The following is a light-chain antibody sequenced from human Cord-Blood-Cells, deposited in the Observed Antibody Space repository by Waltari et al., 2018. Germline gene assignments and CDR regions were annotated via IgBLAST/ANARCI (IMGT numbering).Light chain of an antibody. J-gene: IGLJ1*01. CDR1: SRDVGGYNY. CDR2: DVS. V-gene: IGLV2-14*01. CDR3: SSYTSSSTLV. Sequence: QSALTQPASVSGSPGQSITISCTGTSRDVGGYNYVSGYQPHPGKAPKLMIYDVSNRPSGVSNRSSGPKSGNTSSLTISGLQAEDEADYYCSSYTSSSTLVFGTGTKLTVL.